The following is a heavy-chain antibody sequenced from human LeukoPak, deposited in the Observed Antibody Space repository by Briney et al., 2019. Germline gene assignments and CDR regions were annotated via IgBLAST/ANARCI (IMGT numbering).Heavy chain of an antibody. CDR3: ARVRGYCSGGSCRGGFDY. V-gene: IGHV1-46*01. D-gene: IGHD2-15*01. CDR2: INPSGGST. J-gene: IGHJ4*02. CDR1: GYTFTSYY. Sequence: ASVKVSCKASGYTFTSYYMHWVRQAPGQGLELMGIINPSGGSTSYAQKFQGRVTVTRDTSTSTVYMELSSLRSEDTAVYYCARVRGYCSGGSCRGGFDYWGQGTLVTVSS.